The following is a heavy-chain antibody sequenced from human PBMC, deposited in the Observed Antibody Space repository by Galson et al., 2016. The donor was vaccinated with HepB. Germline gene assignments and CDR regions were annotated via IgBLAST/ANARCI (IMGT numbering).Heavy chain of an antibody. V-gene: IGHV1-2*02. CDR2: INPHSGVT. J-gene: IGHJ4*02. CDR3: AGEFELRPLDS. CDR1: GYTFIDYY. D-gene: IGHD1-1*01. Sequence: SVKVSCKASGYTFIDYYIHWVRQAPGQGLEWMGWINPHSGVTNYAQKFQGRVTMTTDTSISTAYMELNRLRSDDTAVYYCAGEFELRPLDSWGQGTLVTVSS.